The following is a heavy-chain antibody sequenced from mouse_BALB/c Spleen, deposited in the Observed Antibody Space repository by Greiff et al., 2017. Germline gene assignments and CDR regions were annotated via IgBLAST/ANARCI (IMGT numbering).Heavy chain of an antibody. CDR3: ARGDTTATYY. V-gene: IGHV1-4*01. J-gene: IGHJ2*01. Sequence: QVQLKQSGAELARPGASVKMSCKASGYTFTSYTMHWVKQRPGQGLEWIGYINPSSGYTNYNQKFKDKATLTADKSSSTAYMQLSSLTSEDSAVYYCARGDTTATYYWGQGTTLTVSS. D-gene: IGHD1-2*01. CDR1: GYTFTSYT. CDR2: INPSSGYT.